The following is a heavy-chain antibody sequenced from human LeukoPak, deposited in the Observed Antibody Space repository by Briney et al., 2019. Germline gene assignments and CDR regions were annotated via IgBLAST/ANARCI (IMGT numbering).Heavy chain of an antibody. D-gene: IGHD2-2*01. Sequence: SETLSLTCNVSGVSISSSTYSWGWIRQPPGKGLEWIASISHSGSSYFNPSLKSRVTISVDTSKNEFSLKVRSVTAADTAHYYCARGGDYCSSTSCWKWFDPWGQGTLVTVSS. CDR2: ISHSGSS. V-gene: IGHV4-39*01. J-gene: IGHJ5*02. CDR1: GVSISSSTYS. CDR3: ARGGDYCSSTSCWKWFDP.